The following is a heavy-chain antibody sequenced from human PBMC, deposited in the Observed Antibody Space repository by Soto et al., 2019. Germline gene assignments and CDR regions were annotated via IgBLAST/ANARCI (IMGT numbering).Heavy chain of an antibody. V-gene: IGHV4-39*01. CDR2: IYYSGST. CDR1: GGSISSSSYY. D-gene: IGHD6-6*01. Sequence: SETLSLTCTVSGGSISSSSYYWGWIRQPPGKGLEWIGSIYYSGSTYYNPSLKSRVTISVDTSKNQFSLKLSSVTAADTAVYYCARQGREQLVRIDYWGQGTLVTVSS. CDR3: ARQGREQLVRIDY. J-gene: IGHJ4*02.